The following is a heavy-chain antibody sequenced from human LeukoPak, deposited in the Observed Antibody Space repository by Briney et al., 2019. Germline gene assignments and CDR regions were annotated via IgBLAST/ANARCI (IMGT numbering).Heavy chain of an antibody. V-gene: IGHV3-64D*06. CDR1: GFTFSTYS. CDR2: ISGNGDGS. Sequence: GGSLRLSCSASGFTFSTYSMHWVPQAPGKGLEYVSGISGNGDGSVYADSVKGRFTISRDNSKNTLYLQMSSLRAEDTAVYYCVNLDTVRGGAMDVWGQGTTVTVSS. CDR3: VNLDTVRGGAMDV. D-gene: IGHD3-16*01. J-gene: IGHJ6*02.